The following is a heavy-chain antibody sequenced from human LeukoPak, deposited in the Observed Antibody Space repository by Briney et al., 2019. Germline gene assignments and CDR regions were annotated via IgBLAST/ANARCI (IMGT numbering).Heavy chain of an antibody. CDR2: IYSGGST. Sequence: GGSLRLSCAASGFTVSSNYMSWVRQAPGKGLEWVSVIYSGGSTYYADSVKGRFTISRDNSKNTLYLQMNSLRAEDTAVYYCAKDQMATIPPYYYYYMDVWGKGTTVTVSS. V-gene: IGHV3-53*01. J-gene: IGHJ6*03. CDR1: GFTVSSNY. D-gene: IGHD5-24*01. CDR3: AKDQMATIPPYYYYYMDV.